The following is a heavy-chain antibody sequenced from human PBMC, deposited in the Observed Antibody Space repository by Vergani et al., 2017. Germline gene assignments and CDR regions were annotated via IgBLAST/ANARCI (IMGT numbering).Heavy chain of an antibody. J-gene: IGHJ3*02. Sequence: QVHLVQSGAEVKKPGSSVKVSCKASGGTFSTYGINWVRQAPGQGLEWMGGINPFFRTPKYAQKFQGRVTITAHESTTTVYMELRSLRSEDTAIYYCARDEIAATGTAGAYDIWGQGTMVTVSS. D-gene: IGHD6-13*01. CDR3: ARDEIAATGTAGAYDI. CDR2: INPFFRTP. CDR1: GGTFSTYG. V-gene: IGHV1-69*01.